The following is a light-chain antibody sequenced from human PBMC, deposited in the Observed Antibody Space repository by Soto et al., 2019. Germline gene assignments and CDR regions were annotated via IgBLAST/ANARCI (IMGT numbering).Light chain of an antibody. J-gene: IGKJ4*01. CDR3: QQYGTLPPT. V-gene: IGKV3-20*01. CDR1: QTVTNTY. Sequence: EIVLTQSPGTLSLSPGEIATLSCRASQTVTNTYLAWYQQKSGQAPKFLIYGASNRATGIPDRFSGSGSGTDFTLTISRLEPEDFAVYYCQQYGTLPPTFGGGTKVEL. CDR2: GAS.